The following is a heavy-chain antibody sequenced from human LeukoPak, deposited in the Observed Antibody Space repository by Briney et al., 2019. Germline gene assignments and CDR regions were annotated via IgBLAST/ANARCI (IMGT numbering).Heavy chain of an antibody. D-gene: IGHD3-9*01. V-gene: IGHV4-38-2*02. CDR2: IYHSGST. CDR3: ASSILTGYYNSLMGFDI. Sequence: SETLSLTCTVSGYSISSGYYWGWIRQPPGKGLEWIGSIYHSGSTYYNPSLKSRVTISVDTSKNQFSLKLSSVTAADTAVYYCASSILTGYYNSLMGFDIWGQGTMVTVSS. J-gene: IGHJ3*02. CDR1: GYSISSGYY.